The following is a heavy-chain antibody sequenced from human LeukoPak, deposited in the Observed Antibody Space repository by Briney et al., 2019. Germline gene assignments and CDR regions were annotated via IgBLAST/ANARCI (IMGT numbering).Heavy chain of an antibody. CDR3: ARDYCSSTSCYNGADYYYYYMDV. V-gene: IGHV3-48*01. CDR1: GFTFSSYS. D-gene: IGHD2-2*02. CDR2: ISDNGKTI. Sequence: GGSLRLSCAASGFTFSSYSMNWVRQAPGKGLEWLSYISDNGKTIFYADSVKGRFTISRDNAGKSLFLQMNSLRVEDTAVYYCARDYCSSTSCYNGADYYYYYMDVWGKGTTVTVSS. J-gene: IGHJ6*03.